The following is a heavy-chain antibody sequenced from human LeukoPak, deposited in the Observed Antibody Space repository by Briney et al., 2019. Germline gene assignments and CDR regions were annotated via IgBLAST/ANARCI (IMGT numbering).Heavy chain of an antibody. V-gene: IGHV4-59*01. D-gene: IGHD5-12*01. CDR2: IYYSGST. CDR1: GGSISSYY. CDR3: ARVFKGGYGSMDV. Sequence: SETLSLTCTVSGGSISSYYWSWIRQPPGKGLEWIGYIYYSGSTNYSPSLKSRVTISVDTSKNQFSLKLSSVTAADTAVYYCARVFKGGYGSMDVWGQGTTVTVSS. J-gene: IGHJ6*02.